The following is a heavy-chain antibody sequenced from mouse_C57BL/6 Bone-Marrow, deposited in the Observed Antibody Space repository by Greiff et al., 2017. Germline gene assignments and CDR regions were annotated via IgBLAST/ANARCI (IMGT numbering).Heavy chain of an antibody. CDR1: GYSFTGYY. CDR2: ISPSTGGT. V-gene: IGHV1-42*01. J-gene: IGHJ1*03. CDR3: VRRGSPCWYFDV. Sequence: VQLQQSGPELVKPGASVKISCKASGYSFTGYYMNWVKQSPEKSLEWIGEISPSTGGTTYNQKFKAKATLTVDKSSSTAYMQLKSLTSEDSAVYYCVRRGSPCWYFDVWGTGTTVTVSS.